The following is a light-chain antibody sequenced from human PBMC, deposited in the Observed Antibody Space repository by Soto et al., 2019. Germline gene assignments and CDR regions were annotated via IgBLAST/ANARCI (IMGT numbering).Light chain of an antibody. CDR1: SSDVGGHNY. CDR3: TSYTSSSTLV. Sequence: QSVLTQPASVSGSPGQSITISCTGTSSDVGGHNYVSWYQQHPGKATKLMIYEVSNRPSGVSNRFSGSKSGNTASLTISGLQAEDEADYYCTSYTSSSTLVFGGGTKLTVL. CDR2: EVS. J-gene: IGLJ2*01. V-gene: IGLV2-14*01.